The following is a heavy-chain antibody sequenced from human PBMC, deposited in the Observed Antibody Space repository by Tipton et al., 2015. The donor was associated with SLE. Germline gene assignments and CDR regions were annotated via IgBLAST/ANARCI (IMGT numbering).Heavy chain of an antibody. Sequence: TLSLTCAVSGGSINSGDYYWSWIRQPPGKGLEWIGYIFNTGSAYYNPSLKSRLSMSIDPSKTYFSLKMNSATAADTAVYYCARGRAAAGAGRWLDSWVQGILVTVSS. CDR3: ARGRAAAGAGRWLDS. D-gene: IGHD6-13*01. V-gene: IGHV4-31*11. CDR2: IFNTGSA. CDR1: GGSINSGDYY. J-gene: IGHJ5*01.